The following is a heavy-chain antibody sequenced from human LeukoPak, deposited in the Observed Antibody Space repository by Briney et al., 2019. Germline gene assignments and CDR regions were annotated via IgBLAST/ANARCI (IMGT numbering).Heavy chain of an antibody. V-gene: IGHV7-4-1*02. CDR3: ARGHGSGSYYGEYFQH. CDR1: GYTFTSYA. J-gene: IGHJ1*01. CDR2: INTNTGNP. Sequence: ASVKVSCKASGYTFTSYAMNWVRQAPGQGLERMGWINTNTGNPTYAQGFTGRFVFSLDTSVSTAYLQISSLKAEDTAVYYCARGHGSGSYYGEYFQHWGQGTLVTVSS. D-gene: IGHD3-10*01.